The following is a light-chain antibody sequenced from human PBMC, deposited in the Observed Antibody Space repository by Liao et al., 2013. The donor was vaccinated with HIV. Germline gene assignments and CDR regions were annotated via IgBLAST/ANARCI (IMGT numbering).Light chain of an antibody. CDR2: QDR. V-gene: IGLV3-1*01. J-gene: IGLJ2*01. CDR1: KLGDKY. CDR3: QAWDSSTAR. Sequence: SYELTQPPSVSVSPGQTANIACSGEKLGDKYVCWYQVKPGQSPVLVIFQDRKRPSGISERFSGSNSGNTATLTISRVEAGDEADYYCQAWDSSTARFGGGTKLTVL.